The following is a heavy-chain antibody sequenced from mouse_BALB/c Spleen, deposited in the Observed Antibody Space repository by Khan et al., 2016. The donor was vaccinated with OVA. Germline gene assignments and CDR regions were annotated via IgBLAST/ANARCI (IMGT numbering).Heavy chain of an antibody. Sequence: VQLQQSGPELVKPGASMKISCKASDYSFTDYTMNWVKQSHGKNLEWIGLINPYNGFTNYNQKFKGKATLTVDKSSSTAYMELLSLTSEDSAVYYCARGNYYGSNSGFAYWGQGTLVTVSA. CDR2: INPYNGFT. CDR3: ARGNYYGSNSGFAY. CDR1: DYSFTDYT. D-gene: IGHD1-1*01. V-gene: IGHV1-18*01. J-gene: IGHJ3*01.